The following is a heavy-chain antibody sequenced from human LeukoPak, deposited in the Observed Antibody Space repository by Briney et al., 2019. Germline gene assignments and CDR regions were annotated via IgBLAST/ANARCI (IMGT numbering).Heavy chain of an antibody. V-gene: IGHV3-30*04. CDR3: ARDRGSGYGPPDLDY. D-gene: IGHD5-12*01. Sequence: GGSLRLSCAASGFTFSSYAMHWVRQAPGKGLEWVADISYDGSNKYYADSVKGRFTISRDNSKNTLYLQMNSLRAEDTAVYYCARDRGSGYGPPDLDYWGPGTLVTVSS. J-gene: IGHJ4*02. CDR1: GFTFSSYA. CDR2: ISYDGSNK.